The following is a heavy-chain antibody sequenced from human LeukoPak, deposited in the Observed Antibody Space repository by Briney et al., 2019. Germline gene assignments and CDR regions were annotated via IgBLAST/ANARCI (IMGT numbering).Heavy chain of an antibody. V-gene: IGHV1-2*02. CDR2: INPNSGGT. CDR3: ARELLTGVATLTDCD. J-gene: IGHJ4*02. CDR1: GYTFTGYF. D-gene: IGHD2-15*01. Sequence: ASVKVSCKASGYTFTGYFMHWVRQAAGQGLEWMGWINPNSGGTNYGQKFQGRVTMTRDTSISTAYMELSRLRSDDTAVYYCARELLTGVATLTDCDWGQGTLVTVSS.